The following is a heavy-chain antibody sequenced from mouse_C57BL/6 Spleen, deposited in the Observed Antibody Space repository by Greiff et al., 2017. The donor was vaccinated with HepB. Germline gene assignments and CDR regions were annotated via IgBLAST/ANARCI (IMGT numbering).Heavy chain of an antibody. CDR2: ISNGGGST. V-gene: IGHV5-12*01. J-gene: IGHJ4*01. CDR3: ARAGGLRRRGMDY. D-gene: IGHD2-4*01. Sequence: DVMLVESGGGLVQPGGSLKLSCAASGFTFSDYYMYWVRQTPEKRLEWVAYISNGGGSTYYPDTVKGRFTISRDNAKNTLYLQMSRLKSEDTAMYYCARAGGLRRRGMDYWGQGTSVTVSS. CDR1: GFTFSDYY.